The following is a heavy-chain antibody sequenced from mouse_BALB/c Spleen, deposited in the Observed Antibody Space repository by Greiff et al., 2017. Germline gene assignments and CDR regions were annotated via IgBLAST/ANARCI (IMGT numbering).Heavy chain of an antibody. CDR1: GYTFTNYW. Sequence: VQLQQSGAELVRPGTSVKISCKASGYTFTNYWLGWVKQRPGHGLEWIGDIYPGGGYTNYNEKFKGKATLTADTSSSTAYMQLSSLTSEDSAVYFCARKVRRGYYFDYWGQGTTLTVSA. V-gene: IGHV1-63*02. CDR2: IYPGGGYT. J-gene: IGHJ2*01. D-gene: IGHD2-14*01. CDR3: ARKVRRGYYFDY.